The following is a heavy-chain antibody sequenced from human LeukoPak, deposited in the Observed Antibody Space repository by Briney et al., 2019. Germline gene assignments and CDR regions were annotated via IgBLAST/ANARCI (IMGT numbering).Heavy chain of an antibody. CDR2: INPSAGST. V-gene: IGHV1-46*01. D-gene: IGHD2-2*01. Sequence: ASVKVSCKASGYSFITYYIHWVRQAPGQGLEWMGTINPSAGSTTNAQKFQGRVSVTRDTSTSTTYMELSSLRSEDTAVYYCARGAGIVPAAPFDYWGQGTLVTVSS. J-gene: IGHJ4*02. CDR3: ARGAGIVPAAPFDY. CDR1: GYSFITYY.